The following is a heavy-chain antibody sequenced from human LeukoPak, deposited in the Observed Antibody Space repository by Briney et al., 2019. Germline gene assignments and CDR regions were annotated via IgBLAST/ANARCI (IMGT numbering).Heavy chain of an antibody. J-gene: IGHJ4*02. V-gene: IGHV1-2*06. CDR2: IDPNSGDT. Sequence: ASVKVSCKASGYTFTDYAIHWVRQAPGQGLEWMGRIDPNSGDTHYPQAFQGRVTVTRDRSITTAYMELTRLTSDDTAIYFCTRDLTTSGPIGIWGQETLVTVST. CDR3: TRDLTTSGPIGI. D-gene: IGHD3-9*01. CDR1: GYTFTDYA.